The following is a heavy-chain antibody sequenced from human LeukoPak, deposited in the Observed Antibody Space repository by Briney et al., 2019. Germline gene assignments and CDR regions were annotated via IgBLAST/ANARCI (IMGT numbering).Heavy chain of an antibody. CDR2: ISGSSDLT. J-gene: IGHJ4*02. V-gene: IGHV3-23*01. CDR3: ARDYADYVGYFFFDY. D-gene: IGHD4-17*01. Sequence: PGGSLRLSCAASGLSFSSYAMSWVRQAPGKGLEWVSFISGSSDLTTYADSVKGRFTISRDNSKNALFLQMKSLRAEDTAVYYCARDYADYVGYFFFDYWGQGTLVTVSS. CDR1: GLSFSSYA.